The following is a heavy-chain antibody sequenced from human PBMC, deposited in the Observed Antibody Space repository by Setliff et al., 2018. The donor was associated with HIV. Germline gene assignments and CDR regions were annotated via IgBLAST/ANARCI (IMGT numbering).Heavy chain of an antibody. V-gene: IGHV1-18*01. CDR2: ISAYNGNT. Sequence: GASVKVSCKASGYTFTSYGISWVRQAPGQGLEWMGWISAYNGNTNYAQKLQGRVTMTTDTSTSTAYMELRSLRSDDTAVYYCARDIRQGSPLRWRDREKYYFDYWGQGTLVTVSS. CDR3: ARDIRQGSPLRWRDREKYYFDY. J-gene: IGHJ4*02. D-gene: IGHD6-13*01. CDR1: GYTFTSYG.